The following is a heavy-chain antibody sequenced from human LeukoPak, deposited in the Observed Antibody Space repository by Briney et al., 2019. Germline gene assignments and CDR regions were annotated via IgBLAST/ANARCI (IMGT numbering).Heavy chain of an antibody. J-gene: IGHJ4*02. CDR2: ISGSGGST. D-gene: IGHD6-13*01. V-gene: IGHV3-23*01. Sequence: GGSLRLSCAASGFTFSSYAMSWARQAPGKGLEWVSAISGSGGSTYYADSVKGRFTISRDNSKDTLYLQMNSLRAEDTAVYYCAKLDDSAAGRDYWGQGTLVTVSS. CDR1: GFTFSSYA. CDR3: AKLDDSAAGRDY.